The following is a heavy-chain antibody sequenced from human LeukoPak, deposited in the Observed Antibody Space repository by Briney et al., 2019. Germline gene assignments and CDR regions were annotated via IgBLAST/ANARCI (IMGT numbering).Heavy chain of an antibody. CDR2: ISFDGSHK. D-gene: IGHD1-14*01. V-gene: IGHV3-30*18. Sequence: PGGSLRLSCAASGFTVSSNYMSWVRQAPGKGLEWVAVISFDGSHKYYADSVKGRFTISRDNSQNTLYLQMNSLRPEDTAVYYCAKESHSYREFDYWGQGTLVTVSS. J-gene: IGHJ4*02. CDR1: GFTVSSNY. CDR3: AKESHSYREFDY.